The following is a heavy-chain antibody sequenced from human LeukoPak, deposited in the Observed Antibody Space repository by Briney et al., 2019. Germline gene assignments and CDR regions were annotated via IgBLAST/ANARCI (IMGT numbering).Heavy chain of an antibody. CDR3: AREGYDRALDY. D-gene: IGHD3-3*01. CDR1: GLTVSSNY. J-gene: IGHJ4*02. Sequence: PGGSLRLSCAASGLTVSSNYMAWVRQVPGKGLEWVSVVYTGGTTYYADSVKGRLTVFSDNSKNTLYLQMNSLRAEDTAMYYCAREGYDRALDYWGQGTLVIVSS. V-gene: IGHV3-53*01. CDR2: VYTGGTT.